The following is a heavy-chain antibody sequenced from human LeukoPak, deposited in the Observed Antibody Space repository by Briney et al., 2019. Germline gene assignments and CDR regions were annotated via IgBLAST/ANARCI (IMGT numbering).Heavy chain of an antibody. J-gene: IGHJ4*02. CDR3: AKFNSGWTYEDY. CDR1: GFTFSSHA. D-gene: IGHD6-19*01. CDR2: VSGSGGST. Sequence: PGGSLRLSCAASGFTFSSHAMSWVRQAPGKGLEWVSAVSGSGGSTYYADSVKGRFTISRDNSKNTLYLQMNSLRAEDTAVYYCAKFNSGWTYEDYWGQGTLVTVSS. V-gene: IGHV3-23*01.